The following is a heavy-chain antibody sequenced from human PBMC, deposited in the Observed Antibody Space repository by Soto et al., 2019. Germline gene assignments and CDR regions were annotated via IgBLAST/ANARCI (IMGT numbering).Heavy chain of an antibody. CDR1: GFTFSRYG. D-gene: IGHD3-22*01. CDR3: AKEWVYDSSGWSFDY. Sequence: QAQLVESGGGVVQPGRSLRLYCAASGFTFSRYGMHWVRQAPGKGLEWVAVISNDGSNKYYADSVKGRFTISRDNSKNTLYLQMNSLRAEDTAVYYCAKEWVYDSSGWSFDYWGQGTLVTVSS. J-gene: IGHJ4*02. CDR2: ISNDGSNK. V-gene: IGHV3-30*18.